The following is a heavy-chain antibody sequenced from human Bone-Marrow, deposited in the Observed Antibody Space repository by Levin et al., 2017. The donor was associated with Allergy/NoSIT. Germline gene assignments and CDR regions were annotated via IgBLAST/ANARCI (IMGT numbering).Heavy chain of an antibody. J-gene: IGHJ4*02. CDR1: GFTFSSYA. Sequence: GGSLRLSCAASGFTFSSYAMHWVRQAPGKGLEWVAVISYDGSNKYYADSVKGRFTISRDNSKNTLYLQMNSLRAEDTAVYYCARGEGSVGAFDYWGQGTLVTVSS. CDR2: ISYDGSNK. V-gene: IGHV3-30-3*01. D-gene: IGHD1-26*01. CDR3: ARGEGSVGAFDY.